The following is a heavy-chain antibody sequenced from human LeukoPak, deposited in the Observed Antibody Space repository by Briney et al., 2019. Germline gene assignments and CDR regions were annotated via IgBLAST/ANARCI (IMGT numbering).Heavy chain of an antibody. Sequence: GGSLRLSCAASGFTFSSYWMNWARQAPGKGLEWVASINHNGNVNYYVDSVKGRFTISRDNSKNTLYLQMNSLRAEDTAVYYCARDREPYSAGWFWDIVVVPAAFSYGMDVWGQGTTVTVSS. D-gene: IGHD2-2*01. J-gene: IGHJ6*02. CDR2: INHNGNVN. CDR3: ARDREPYSAGWFWDIVVVPAAFSYGMDV. CDR1: GFTFSSYW. V-gene: IGHV3-7*01.